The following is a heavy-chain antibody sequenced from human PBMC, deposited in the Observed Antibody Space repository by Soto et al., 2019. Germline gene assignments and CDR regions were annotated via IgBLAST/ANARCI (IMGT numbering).Heavy chain of an antibody. Sequence: EVQLLESGGVWVQPGGSLRLACAASGFIFSSYALSWVLQAPGKGLEWVSAISGSGGSTYYADSVKGRFTISRDNSKNTLYLQMNTLRAEDTAVYYGAKVPNCSGGSCPFDYWGQGTLVTVSS. CDR3: AKVPNCSGGSCPFDY. J-gene: IGHJ4*02. V-gene: IGHV3-23*01. CDR2: ISGSGGST. D-gene: IGHD2-15*01. CDR1: GFIFSSYA.